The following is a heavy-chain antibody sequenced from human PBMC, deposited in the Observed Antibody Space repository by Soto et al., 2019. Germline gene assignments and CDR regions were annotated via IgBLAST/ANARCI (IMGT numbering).Heavy chain of an antibody. V-gene: IGHV4-30-4*01. J-gene: IGHJ6*02. CDR1: GGSISSCDYY. CDR2: IYYSGST. CDR3: ARVVIFGTENYYYYGMDG. Sequence: SETLSLTCTVSGGSISSCDYYWSWIRQPPGKGLEWIGYIYYSGSTYYNPSLKSRVTISVDTSKNQFSLKLSSVTATDTAVYYCARVVIFGTENYYYYGMDGWGQGTTVTVSS. D-gene: IGHD3-3*01.